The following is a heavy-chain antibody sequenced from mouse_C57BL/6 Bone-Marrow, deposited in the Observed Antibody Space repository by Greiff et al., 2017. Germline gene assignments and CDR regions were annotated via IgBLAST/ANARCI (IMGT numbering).Heavy chain of an antibody. CDR3: ARSRDGYYWFAY. J-gene: IGHJ3*01. CDR2: IDPSDSYT. Sequence: QVQLQQPGAELVKPGASVKLSCKASGYTFTSYWMQWVKQRPGQGLEWIGEIDPSDSYTNYNQKFKGKATLTVDTSSSTAYMQLSSLTSEDSAVYYCARSRDGYYWFAYWGQGTLVTVSA. V-gene: IGHV1-50*01. CDR1: GYTFTSYW. D-gene: IGHD2-3*01.